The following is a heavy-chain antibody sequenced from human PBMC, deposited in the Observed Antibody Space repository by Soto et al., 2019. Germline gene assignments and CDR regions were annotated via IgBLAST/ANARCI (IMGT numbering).Heavy chain of an antibody. CDR2: ISSSGIP. Sequence: QVKLQESGPGLVKPSQTLSLTCTVSGDSMSSGGYFWVWIRQHPGKGLEWIGHISSSGIPNPNPSLNSRVSMSVDTSNNKFSLKLTSVTVADTAVYYCARGGGYTASGGNSGFWFDPWGQGTMVTVSS. V-gene: IGHV4-31*03. CDR3: ARGGGYTASGGNSGFWFDP. CDR1: GDSMSSGGYF. D-gene: IGHD5-18*01. J-gene: IGHJ5*02.